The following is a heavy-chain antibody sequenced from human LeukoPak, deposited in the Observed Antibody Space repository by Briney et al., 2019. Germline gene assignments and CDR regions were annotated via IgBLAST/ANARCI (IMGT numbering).Heavy chain of an antibody. D-gene: IGHD1-26*01. Sequence: SETLSLTCTVSGGSISSYYWSWIRQPPGKGLEWIGYIYYSGSTNYNPSLKSRVTISVDTSKNQFSLKLSSVTAADTAVYYCAREGGVGATKFRSFDYWGQGTLVTVSS. J-gene: IGHJ4*02. CDR2: IYYSGST. CDR3: AREGGVGATKFRSFDY. V-gene: IGHV4-59*01. CDR1: GGSISSYY.